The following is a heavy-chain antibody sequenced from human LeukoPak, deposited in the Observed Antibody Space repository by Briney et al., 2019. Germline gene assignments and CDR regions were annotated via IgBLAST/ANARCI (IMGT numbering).Heavy chain of an antibody. CDR2: ISAYNGNT. CDR3: ARVIYYYGSGSYHNFDY. CDR1: GYTFTSYG. D-gene: IGHD3-10*01. Sequence: ASVKVSCKASGYTFTSYGISWVRQAPGQGLEWMGWISAYNGNTNYAQKFQGRVTMTRNTSISTAYMELSSLRSEDTAVYYCARVIYYYGSGSYHNFDYWGQGTLVTVSS. J-gene: IGHJ4*02. V-gene: IGHV1-18*01.